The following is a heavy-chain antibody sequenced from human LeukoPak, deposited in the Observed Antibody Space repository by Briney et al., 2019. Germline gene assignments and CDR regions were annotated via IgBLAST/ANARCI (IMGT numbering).Heavy chain of an antibody. Sequence: PSETLSLTCTVSGGSISSNSFYWSWIRQPPGKGLEWIGYIYYSGSTNYNPSLKSRVTISVDTSKNQFSLKLSSVTAADTAVYYCARSDSSGYWPRAWFDPWGQGTLVTVSS. CDR3: ARSDSSGYWPRAWFDP. D-gene: IGHD3-22*01. J-gene: IGHJ5*02. CDR2: IYYSGST. V-gene: IGHV4-61*01. CDR1: GGSISSNSFY.